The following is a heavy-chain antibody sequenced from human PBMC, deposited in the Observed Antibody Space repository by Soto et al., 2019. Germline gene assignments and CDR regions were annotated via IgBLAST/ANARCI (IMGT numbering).Heavy chain of an antibody. CDR3: AASVFYYGMDV. CDR1: GYSFTSYW. Sequence: GESLKISCKGSGYSFTSYWIGWVRQMPGKGLEWMGIIYPGDSDTKYNPSFQGQVTISADKSITTTYLQWSSLKASDTAIYYCAASVFYYGMDVWGQGTTVTVSS. CDR2: IYPGDSDT. V-gene: IGHV5-51*01. J-gene: IGHJ6*02.